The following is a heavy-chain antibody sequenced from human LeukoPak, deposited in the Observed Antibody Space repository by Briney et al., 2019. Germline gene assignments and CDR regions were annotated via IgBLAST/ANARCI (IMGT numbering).Heavy chain of an antibody. V-gene: IGHV4-59*01. Sequence: SETLSLTCTVSGGSISSCDWSWIRQPPGKGLEWIGYIYHRGSANYNPSLKSRVAVSLDTSKNQFSLKLSSVTAADTAIYYCAKGGGYYTSGSYLGYWGRGTLVTVSS. D-gene: IGHD3-10*01. CDR2: IYHRGSA. CDR3: AKGGGYYTSGSYLGY. J-gene: IGHJ4*02. CDR1: GGSISSCD.